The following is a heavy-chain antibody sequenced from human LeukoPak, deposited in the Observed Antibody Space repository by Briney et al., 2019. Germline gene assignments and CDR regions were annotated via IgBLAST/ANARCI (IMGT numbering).Heavy chain of an antibody. J-gene: IGHJ6*03. V-gene: IGHV1-2*02. Sequence: ASVKVSCKASGYTFTGYYMHWVRQAPGQGLEWMGWINPNSGGTNYAQKFQGRVTMTRDTSISTAYMELSRLRSDDAAVYYCARDKQLDWAHYYYSYMDVWGKGTTVTVSS. CDR2: INPNSGGT. CDR1: GYTFTGYY. D-gene: IGHD1-1*01. CDR3: ARDKQLDWAHYYYSYMDV.